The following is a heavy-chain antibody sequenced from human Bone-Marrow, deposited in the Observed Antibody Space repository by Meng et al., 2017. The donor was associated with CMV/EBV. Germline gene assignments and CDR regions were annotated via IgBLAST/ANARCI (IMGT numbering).Heavy chain of an antibody. J-gene: IGHJ5*02. CDR1: GYSVSSGYY. CDR3: ARDLRNRPNWFDP. CDR2: IYHSGTT. V-gene: IGHV4-38-2*02. Sequence: GSLRLSCTVSGYSVSSGYYWGWIRQPPGKGLEWIGSIYHSGTTYYNPSLKRRVSLSVDTSKNQLSLKVTSVTAADTAVYYCARDLRNRPNWFDPWGQGILVTVSS. D-gene: IGHD5/OR15-5a*01.